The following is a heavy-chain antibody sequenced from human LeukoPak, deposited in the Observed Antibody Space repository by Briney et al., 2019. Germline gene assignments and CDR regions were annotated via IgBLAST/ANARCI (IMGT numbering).Heavy chain of an antibody. J-gene: IGHJ5*02. Sequence: SETLSLTCTVSGGSISSSSSNWGWIRQPPGKGLEWIGSIYYSGSTYYNPSLKSRVTISVDKSKNQSSLKLSSVTAADTAVYYCARDRGNSSSWYCFDPWGQGTLVTVSS. CDR2: IYYSGST. V-gene: IGHV4-39*07. CDR1: GGSISSSSSN. CDR3: ARDRGNSSSWYCFDP. D-gene: IGHD6-13*01.